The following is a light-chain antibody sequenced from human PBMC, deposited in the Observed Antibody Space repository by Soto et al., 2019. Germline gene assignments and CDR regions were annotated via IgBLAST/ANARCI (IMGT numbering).Light chain of an antibody. Sequence: DIQMTQSPSTLSASVGDRVTITCRASQSISSWLAWYQQKPGKAPSLLIYAASNLQSEVPSRFSGSGSGTDLTLTITSLQPEDFASYYCKQSYSSHRTFGGGTKADIX. CDR3: KQSYSSHRT. CDR2: AAS. V-gene: IGKV1-39*01. CDR1: QSISSW. J-gene: IGKJ4*01.